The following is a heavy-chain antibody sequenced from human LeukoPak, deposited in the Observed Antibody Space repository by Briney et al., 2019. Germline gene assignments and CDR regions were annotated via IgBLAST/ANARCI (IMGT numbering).Heavy chain of an antibody. V-gene: IGHV3-33*01. D-gene: IGHD3-10*01. J-gene: IGHJ4*02. CDR3: ARDGYGSFGVDY. CDR2: IWYDGSNK. CDR1: GFTFSSYG. Sequence: TGRSLRLSCAASGFTFSSYGMHWVRQAPGKGLEWVAVIWYDGSNKYYADSVKGRFTISRDNPKNTLYLQMNSLRAEDTAVYYCARDGYGSFGVDYWGQGTLVTVSS.